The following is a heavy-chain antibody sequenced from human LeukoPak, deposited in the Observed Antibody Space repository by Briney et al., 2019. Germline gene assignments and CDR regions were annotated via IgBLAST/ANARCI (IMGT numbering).Heavy chain of an antibody. CDR2: IRGDGSMT. CDR1: EFTFSAYW. D-gene: IGHD2-2*01. V-gene: IGHV3-74*01. Sequence: GGSLRLSCAASEFTFSAYWMHWVRQAPGKGLVWVSRIRGDGSMTNYADSVKGRFTISRDNAKNTLYLQMNSLRLEDTAVYYCVSFYETYWGRGTLVTVSS. J-gene: IGHJ4*02. CDR3: VSFYETY.